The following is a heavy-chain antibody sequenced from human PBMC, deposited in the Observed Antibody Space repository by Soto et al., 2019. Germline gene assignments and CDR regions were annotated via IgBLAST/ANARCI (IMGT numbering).Heavy chain of an antibody. Sequence: VQLVESGGGVVQPGRSLRLSCAASGFTFSSYGMHWVRQAPGKGLEWVAVIWYDGSNKYYADSVKGRFTISRDNSKNTLYLQMNSLRAEDTAVYYCARGYSGYDYHDYFDYWGQGTLVTVSS. CDR2: IWYDGSNK. D-gene: IGHD5-12*01. V-gene: IGHV3-33*01. J-gene: IGHJ4*02. CDR3: ARGYSGYDYHDYFDY. CDR1: GFTFSSYG.